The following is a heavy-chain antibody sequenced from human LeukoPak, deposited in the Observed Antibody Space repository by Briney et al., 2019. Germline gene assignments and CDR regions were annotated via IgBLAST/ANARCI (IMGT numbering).Heavy chain of an antibody. D-gene: IGHD2-2*01. CDR3: AREGSVVVPHYYFDY. CDR2: ISSSSSYT. V-gene: IGHV3-11*06. J-gene: IGHJ4*02. CDR1: GFTFGDYY. Sequence: GGSLRLSCAASGFTFGDYYMSWIRQAPGKGLERVSYISSSSSYTNYADSVKGRFTISRDNAKNSLYLQMNSLRAEDTAVYYCAREGSVVVPHYYFDYWGQGTLVTVSS.